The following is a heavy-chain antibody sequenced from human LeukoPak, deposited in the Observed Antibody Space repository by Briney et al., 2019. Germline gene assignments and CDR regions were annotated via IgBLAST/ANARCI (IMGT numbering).Heavy chain of an antibody. D-gene: IGHD6-13*01. CDR1: GFTFGIYW. CDR2: IKQDGTEK. CDR3: ARDAPADYSSSYFDY. Sequence: GGSLRLSCAASGFTFGIYWMSWVRQAPGKGLEWVANIKQDGTEKYYVDSVKGRFTISRDNAKNSLYLQMNSLRAEDTAVYYCARDAPADYSSSYFDYWGQGTLVTVSS. J-gene: IGHJ4*02. V-gene: IGHV3-7*01.